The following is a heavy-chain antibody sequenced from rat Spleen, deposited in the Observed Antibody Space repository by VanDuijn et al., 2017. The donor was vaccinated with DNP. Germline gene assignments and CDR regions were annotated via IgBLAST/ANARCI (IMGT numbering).Heavy chain of an antibody. CDR3: TRGGGGYSDY. CDR2: ISSVGST. CDR1: GFSLTDYS. D-gene: IGHD1-11*01. J-gene: IGHJ2*01. V-gene: IGHV2-19*01. Sequence: QVQLKESGPGMVQPSQTLSLTCTVSGFSLTDYSVYWVRQPPGKVLEWIAAISSVGSTYYNSALKSRLSISRDTPKSQVFLKMNSLQTEDTAIYYCTRGGGGYSDYWGQGVMVTVSS.